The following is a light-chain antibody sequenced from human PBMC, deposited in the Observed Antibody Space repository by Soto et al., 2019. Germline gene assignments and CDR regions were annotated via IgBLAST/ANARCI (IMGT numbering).Light chain of an antibody. J-gene: IGLJ2*01. V-gene: IGLV2-23*02. CDR2: DVT. CDR1: NRDIGIYNL. Sequence: QSALTQPASVSGSPGQSITISCPGTNRDIGIYNLVSWYQQHPGKVPQVIIYDVTKRPSGVSDRFSGSKSGNTASLTISGLQAEDEADYYCCSYAGTTTFVIFGGGTKLTVL. CDR3: CSYAGTTTFVI.